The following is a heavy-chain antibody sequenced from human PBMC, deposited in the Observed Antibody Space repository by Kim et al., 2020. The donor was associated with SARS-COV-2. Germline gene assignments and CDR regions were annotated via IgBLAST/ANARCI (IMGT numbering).Heavy chain of an antibody. Sequence: GGSLRLSCAASGFTFSSYSMNWVRQAPGKGLEWVSSISSSSSYIYYADSVKGRFTISRDNAQNSLYLQMNSLRAEDTALYYCARGVVAAAGGWIDPWGQGTLVTVSS. CDR1: GFTFSSYS. CDR3: ARGVVAAAGGWIDP. D-gene: IGHD6-13*01. V-gene: IGHV3-21*01. J-gene: IGHJ5*02. CDR2: ISSSSSYI.